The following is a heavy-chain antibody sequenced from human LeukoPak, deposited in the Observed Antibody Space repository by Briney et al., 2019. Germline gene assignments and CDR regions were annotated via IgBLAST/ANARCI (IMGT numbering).Heavy chain of an antibody. J-gene: IGHJ4*02. CDR1: GYTFTSYY. V-gene: IGHV1-46*01. D-gene: IGHD3-16*02. CDR2: INPSGGST. Sequence: ASVKVSCKASGYTFTSYYMHWVRQAPGQGLEWIGIINPSGGSTSYAQKFQGRVTMTRDTSTSTVYMELSSLRSEDTAVYYCARAEPGPDDYVWGSYRLDFDYWGQGTLVTVSS. CDR3: ARAEPGPDDYVWGSYRLDFDY.